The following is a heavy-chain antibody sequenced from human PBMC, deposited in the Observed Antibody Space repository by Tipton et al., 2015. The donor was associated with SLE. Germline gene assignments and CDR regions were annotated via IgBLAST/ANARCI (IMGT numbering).Heavy chain of an antibody. V-gene: IGHV4-59*11. Sequence: TLSLTCTVSGGSISSHYWSWIRQPPGKGLEGIGYIYNSGSGNYNPSLKSRVTISVDTTKNQFSLKLSSASAADTAVYYCARSDVYDSSAKSSYIFDIWGQGTMVTVSS. CDR2: IYNSGSG. CDR1: GGSISSHY. J-gene: IGHJ3*02. CDR3: ARSDVYDSSAKSSYIFDI. D-gene: IGHD3-22*01.